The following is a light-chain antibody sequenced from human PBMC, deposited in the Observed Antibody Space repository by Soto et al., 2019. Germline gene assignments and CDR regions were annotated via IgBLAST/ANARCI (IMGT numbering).Light chain of an antibody. CDR1: QSVTSNY. Sequence: ENVLTQSPGTLSLSPGERATLSCRASQSVTSNYLAWYQQKPGQAPRLLIYVASVRATGIPDRFSGSGSGADFTLTISRLEPEDFAIYYCQQYATAPITFGQGTRLDMK. CDR2: VAS. V-gene: IGKV3-20*01. J-gene: IGKJ5*01. CDR3: QQYATAPIT.